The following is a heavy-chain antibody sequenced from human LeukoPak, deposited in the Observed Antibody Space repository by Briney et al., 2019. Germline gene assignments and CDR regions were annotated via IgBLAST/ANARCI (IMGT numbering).Heavy chain of an antibody. Sequence: PGGSLRLSCAASGFTFTRSWMTWVPHAPGKGLEGVANINQDGSEKYYVDSVKGRFTISRDNAKNSVYLQMNSLKAEDTAVFYCARYKLAIEGASDYWGQGTLVTVSS. D-gene: IGHD2-2*02. CDR3: ARYKLAIEGASDY. CDR1: GFTFTRSW. CDR2: INQDGSEK. V-gene: IGHV3-7*04. J-gene: IGHJ4*02.